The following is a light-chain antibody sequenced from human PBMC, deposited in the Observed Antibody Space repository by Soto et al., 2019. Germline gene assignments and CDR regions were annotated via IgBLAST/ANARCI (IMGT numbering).Light chain of an antibody. V-gene: IGLV4-60*02. Sequence: QSVLTQSSSASASLGSSVKLTCTLSSGHSSYIIAWQQQQPGNAPRYLMKLEGSGIYNKGSGVPDRFSGSTSGADRYLSISNLQFEDEADYYCETWDSNTRVFGGGTKLTVL. CDR1: SGHSSYI. CDR2: LEGSGIY. J-gene: IGLJ3*02. CDR3: ETWDSNTRV.